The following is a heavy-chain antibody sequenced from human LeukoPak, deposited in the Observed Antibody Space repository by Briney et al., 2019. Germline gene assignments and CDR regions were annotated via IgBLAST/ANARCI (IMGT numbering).Heavy chain of an antibody. CDR1: GFTFSSYD. D-gene: IGHD6-19*01. CDR3: AKDDHGGSGWRDYFDQ. V-gene: IGHV3-23*01. J-gene: IGHJ4*02. Sequence: PGGSLRLSCAASGFTFSSYDMSWVRQAPGRGLEWVSAIGGGGTPYYADSVKGRFTISRDNSKNTLYLQMNGLRAEDKAVYYCAKDDHGGSGWRDYFDQWGQGTLVTVSS. CDR2: IGGGGTP.